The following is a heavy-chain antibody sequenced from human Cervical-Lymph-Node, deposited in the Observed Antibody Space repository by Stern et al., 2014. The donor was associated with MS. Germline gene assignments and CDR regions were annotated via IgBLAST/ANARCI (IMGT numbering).Heavy chain of an antibody. CDR1: GGSINSYY. CDR3: AREGSSWSIDY. D-gene: IGHD6-13*01. CDR2: IYYSGST. Sequence: QLQLQESGPGLVKPSETLSLTCTVSGGSINSYYWSWIRQPPGKGLEWIGYIYYSGSTNYNPSLKSRVTISVDTSKNQFSLKLTSVTAVDTAVYYCAREGSSWSIDYWGQGTLVTVSS. J-gene: IGHJ4*02. V-gene: IGHV4-59*01.